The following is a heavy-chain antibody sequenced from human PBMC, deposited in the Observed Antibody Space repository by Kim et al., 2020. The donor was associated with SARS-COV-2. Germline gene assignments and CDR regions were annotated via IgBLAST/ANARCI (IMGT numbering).Heavy chain of an antibody. Sequence: KYYSTSLKTRLTISKDTSKNQVVLTMTNMDPVDTATYYCARGVAATVSFDYWGQGTLVTVSS. CDR2: K. D-gene: IGHD2-15*01. J-gene: IGHJ4*02. CDR3: ARGVAATVSFDY. V-gene: IGHV2-70*01.